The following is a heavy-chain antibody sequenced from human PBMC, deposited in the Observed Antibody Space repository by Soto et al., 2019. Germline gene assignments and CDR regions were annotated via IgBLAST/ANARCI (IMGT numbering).Heavy chain of an antibody. CDR1: GFTVSSNY. CDR3: ARTQDAWTHQFDY. J-gene: IGHJ4*02. Sequence: EVQLVESGGGLVQPGGSLRLSCAASGFTVSSNYMSWVRQAPGKGLEWVSVIYSGGSTYYADSVKGRFTISRDNSKNTLYLQMNSLRAEDTAVYYCARTQDAWTHQFDYWGQGTLVTVSS. CDR2: IYSGGST. V-gene: IGHV3-66*01. D-gene: IGHD5-12*01.